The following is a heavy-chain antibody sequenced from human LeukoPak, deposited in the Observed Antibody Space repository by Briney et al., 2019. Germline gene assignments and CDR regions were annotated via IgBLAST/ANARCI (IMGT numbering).Heavy chain of an antibody. CDR2: IIPFFDPA. Sequence: GASVKVSCKASGGSFNIYPATWVRQAPGQSLEWMGGIIPFFDPANYAHKFQGRVSITADESRNTTYMELTNLRSDDTAVYYCASRIGEWRYFDLWGRGTLVTVSS. D-gene: IGHD3-3*01. CDR3: ASRIGEWRYFDL. V-gene: IGHV1-69*13. CDR1: GGSFNIYP. J-gene: IGHJ2*01.